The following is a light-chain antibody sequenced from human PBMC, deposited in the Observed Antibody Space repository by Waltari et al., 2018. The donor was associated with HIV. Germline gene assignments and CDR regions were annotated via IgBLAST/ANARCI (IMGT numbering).Light chain of an antibody. J-gene: IGKJ1*01. CDR1: QSIISW. CDR3: QQYNNHWT. Sequence: DIQMTQSPSTLSASVGDRVTITCRASQSIISWLAWYQQKPGKAPKLLIYTASTLHSGVPSRFSGSGSATKFTLTISSLQPDDFATYYCQQYNNHWTFGQGTKVEIK. CDR2: TAS. V-gene: IGKV1-5*03.